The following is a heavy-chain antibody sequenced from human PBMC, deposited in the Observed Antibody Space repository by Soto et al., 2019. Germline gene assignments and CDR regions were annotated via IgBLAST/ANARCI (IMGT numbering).Heavy chain of an antibody. J-gene: IGHJ3*02. CDR2: ISSSSSYI. Sequence: EVQLVESGGGLVKPGGSLRLSCAASGFTFSSYSMNWVRQAPGKGLEWVSSISSSSSYIYYADSVKGRFTISRDNAKNSLYLQMNSLRAEDTAVYYCARQPNDSGDYDVEVLAFDIWGQGTMVTVSS. V-gene: IGHV3-21*01. CDR1: GFTFSSYS. CDR3: ARQPNDSGDYDVEVLAFDI. D-gene: IGHD4-17*01.